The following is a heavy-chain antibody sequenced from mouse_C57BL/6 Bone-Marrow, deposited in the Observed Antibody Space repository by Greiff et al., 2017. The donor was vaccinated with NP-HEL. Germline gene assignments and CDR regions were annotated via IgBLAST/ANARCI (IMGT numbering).Heavy chain of an antibody. D-gene: IGHD1-1*01. CDR3: ARWDTTVVEGDYFDY. CDR1: GYTFTSYG. J-gene: IGHJ2*01. Sequence: QVQLQQSGAELARPGASVKLSCKASGYTFTSYGISWVKQRTGQGLEWIGEIYPRSGNTYYNEKFKGKATLTADKSSSTAYMELRSLTSEDSAVYFCARWDTTVVEGDYFDYGGQGTTLTVSS. V-gene: IGHV1-81*01. CDR2: IYPRSGNT.